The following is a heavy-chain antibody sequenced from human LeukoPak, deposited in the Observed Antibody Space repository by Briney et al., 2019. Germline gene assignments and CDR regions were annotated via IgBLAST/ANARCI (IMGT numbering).Heavy chain of an antibody. CDR2: INTDGSST. Sequence: GGSLRLSRAASGFTFSSYWMHWVRQAPGKGLVWVSRINTDGSSTSYADSVKGRFTISRDNAKNTLYLQMNSLRAEDTAVYYCARRGYCSSTSCYDTYYYYYMDVWGKGTTVTVSS. CDR3: ARRGYCSSTSCYDTYYYYYMDV. D-gene: IGHD2-2*01. CDR1: GFTFSSYW. V-gene: IGHV3-74*01. J-gene: IGHJ6*03.